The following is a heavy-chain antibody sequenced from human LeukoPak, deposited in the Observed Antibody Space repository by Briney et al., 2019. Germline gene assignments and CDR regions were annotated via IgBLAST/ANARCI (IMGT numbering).Heavy chain of an antibody. Sequence: GSLRLSCAASGFTFSSYSMNWIRQPPGKGLEWIGEINHSGSTNYNPSLKSRVTISVDTSKNQFSLKLSSVTAADTAVYYCARESESVVTGRRTFYWGQGTLVTVSS. D-gene: IGHD3-22*01. CDR1: GFTFSSYS. CDR2: INHSGST. V-gene: IGHV4-34*01. CDR3: ARESESVVTGRRTFY. J-gene: IGHJ4*02.